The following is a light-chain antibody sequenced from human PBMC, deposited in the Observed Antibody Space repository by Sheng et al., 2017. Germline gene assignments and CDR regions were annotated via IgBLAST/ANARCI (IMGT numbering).Light chain of an antibody. Sequence: QSVLTQPPSVSGAPGQRVTISCTVSSPNIGAGYDVHWYQQLPGAAPTLLIYDNTNRPSGVPDRFSGSKSGTSASLAITGLQAEDEADYYCQSYDSGLNGFXFGTGTKVTVL. CDR1: SPNIGAGYD. J-gene: IGLJ1*01. V-gene: IGLV1-40*01. CDR2: DNT. CDR3: QSYDSGLNGFX.